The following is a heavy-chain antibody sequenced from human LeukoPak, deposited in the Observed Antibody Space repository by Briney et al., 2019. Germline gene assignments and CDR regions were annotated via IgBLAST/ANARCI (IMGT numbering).Heavy chain of an antibody. D-gene: IGHD3-10*01. V-gene: IGHV4-34*01. CDR2: INHSGST. Sequence: SETLSLTCAVYGGSFSGYYWSWIRQPPGKGLEWIGEINHSGSTNYNPSLKSRVTISVDTSKNQFSLKLSSVTAADTAVYYCARRTYYGSGSYSRGPRNNWFDPWGQGTLVTVSS. CDR3: ARRTYYGSGSYSRGPRNNWFDP. CDR1: GGSFSGYY. J-gene: IGHJ5*02.